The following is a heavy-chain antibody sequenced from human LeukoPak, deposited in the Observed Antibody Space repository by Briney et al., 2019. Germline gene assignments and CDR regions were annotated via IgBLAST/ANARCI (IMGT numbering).Heavy chain of an antibody. CDR3: ARTLPHVTGEDF. J-gene: IGHJ4*02. CDR1: GYNFTNYW. V-gene: IGHV5-51*01. CDR2: IFPADSDT. Sequence: PGESLKISYQGSGYNFTNYWIGWVRQMPGKGPEWMGTIFPADSDTRYSPSFQGQVTISADKSITTASLQWSSLKASDSAMYYGARTLPHVTGEDFCGQGTLITVSS. D-gene: IGHD1-1*01.